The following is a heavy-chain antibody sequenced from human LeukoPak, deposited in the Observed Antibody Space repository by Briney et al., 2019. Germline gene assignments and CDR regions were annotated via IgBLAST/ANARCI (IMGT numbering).Heavy chain of an antibody. Sequence: SETLSLACAVYGGSFSGYYRSWIRQPPGKGLEWIGEINHSGSTNYNPSLKSRVTISVDTSKNQFSLKLSSVTAADTAVYYCASRKGALYYYDSSGYSFDYWGQGTLVTVSS. D-gene: IGHD3-22*01. CDR1: GGSFSGYY. J-gene: IGHJ4*02. CDR2: INHSGST. V-gene: IGHV4-34*01. CDR3: ASRKGALYYYDSSGYSFDY.